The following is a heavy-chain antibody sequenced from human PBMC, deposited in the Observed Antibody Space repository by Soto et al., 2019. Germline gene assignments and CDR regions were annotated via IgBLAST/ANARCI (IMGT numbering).Heavy chain of an antibody. CDR1: GGTFSSYA. CDR3: ARDRAVAGTTGWFDP. J-gene: IGHJ5*02. V-gene: IGHV1-69*13. CDR2: IIPIFGTA. Sequence: SVQVSCKASGGTFSSYAISWVRQAHGQGLEWMGGIIPIFGTANYAQKFQGRVTITADESTSTAYMELSSLRSEDTAVYYCARDRAVAGTTGWFDPWGQGTLVTVSS. D-gene: IGHD6-19*01.